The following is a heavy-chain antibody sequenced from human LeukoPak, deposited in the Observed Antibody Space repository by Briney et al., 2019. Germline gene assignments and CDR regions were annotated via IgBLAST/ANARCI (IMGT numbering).Heavy chain of an antibody. Sequence: SETLSLTCTVSGASISNYYWSWIRQPAGKGLEWIGRIYASGSTNYNPSLKSRVTISVDQSKNQFSLKLNSVTAADTAVYYCARGETISPYWGQGTLVTVSS. CDR3: ARGETISPY. J-gene: IGHJ4*02. CDR1: GASISNYY. CDR2: IYASGST. V-gene: IGHV4-4*07. D-gene: IGHD3-9*01.